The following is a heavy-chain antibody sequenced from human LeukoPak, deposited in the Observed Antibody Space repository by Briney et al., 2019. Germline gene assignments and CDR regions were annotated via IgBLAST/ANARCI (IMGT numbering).Heavy chain of an antibody. V-gene: IGHV1-69*13. CDR2: IIPIFGTA. J-gene: IGHJ6*03. Sequence: SVKVSCKASGGTFSSYAISWVRQAPGQGLEWMGGIIPIFGTANYAQKFQGRVTITADESTSTAYMELSSLRSEDTAVYYCARGPIVVVPAAIQGRRYYYCMDVWGKGTTVTVSS. CDR1: GGTFSSYA. CDR3: ARGPIVVVPAAIQGRRYYYCMDV. D-gene: IGHD2-2*01.